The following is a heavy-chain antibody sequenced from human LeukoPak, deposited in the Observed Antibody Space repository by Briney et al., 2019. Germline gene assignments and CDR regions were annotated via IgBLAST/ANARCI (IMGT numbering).Heavy chain of an antibody. D-gene: IGHD3-10*01. V-gene: IGHV3-11*06. CDR3: VREFYGRGDY. CDR1: GFTFSDYY. J-gene: IGHJ4*02. Sequence: PGGSLRLSCVASGFTFSDYYMSWIRQAPEKGLEWISYLSTRSGHSNYAAFVKGRFTISRDDAKNSLYLQMNSLTAADTAIYYCVREFYGRGDYWGQGTLVTVSS. CDR2: LSTRSGHS.